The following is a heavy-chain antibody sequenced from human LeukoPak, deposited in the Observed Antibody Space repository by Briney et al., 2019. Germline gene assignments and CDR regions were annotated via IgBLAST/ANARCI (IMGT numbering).Heavy chain of an antibody. CDR2: IRFDGTNK. Sequence: GGSLRLSCAVSGFTFISSGMHWVRQAPGKGPEWVAFIRFDGTNKYYADSVKGRFTISRDNSKNTLYLQMNSLRAEDTAVYYCATRGVVPAADFDYWGQGTLVTVSS. V-gene: IGHV3-30*02. CDR1: GFTFISSG. D-gene: IGHD2-2*01. J-gene: IGHJ4*02. CDR3: ATRGVVPAADFDY.